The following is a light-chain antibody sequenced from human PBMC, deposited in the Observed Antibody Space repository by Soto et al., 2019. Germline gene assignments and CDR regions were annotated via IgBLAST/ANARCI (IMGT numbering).Light chain of an antibody. J-gene: IGKJ2*01. Sequence: DIQMTQSPSTLSAFVGDRVTITCRASQSVSSSLAWYQQKPGKAPKLLIYDASTLESGVPSRFSGSGSGTEFTLTINSLQPGDFAIYYCQQYESFSPYTFGQGTRLEIK. V-gene: IGKV1-5*01. CDR2: DAS. CDR1: QSVSSS. CDR3: QQYESFSPYT.